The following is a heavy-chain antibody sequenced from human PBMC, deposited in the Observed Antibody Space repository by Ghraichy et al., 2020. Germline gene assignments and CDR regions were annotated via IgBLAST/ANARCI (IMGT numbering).Heavy chain of an antibody. CDR3: ASSSGSYYDPSDY. J-gene: IGHJ4*02. Sequence: SCAVSGFNVSTNYMTWVRQAPGKGLEWVSILYRGGTTYYADSVKGRFTISRHNSKNTLYLQMNSLRTEDTAVYYCASSSGSYYDPSDYWGQGTLVTVSS. D-gene: IGHD1-26*01. CDR1: GFNVSTNY. CDR2: LYRGGTT. V-gene: IGHV3-53*04.